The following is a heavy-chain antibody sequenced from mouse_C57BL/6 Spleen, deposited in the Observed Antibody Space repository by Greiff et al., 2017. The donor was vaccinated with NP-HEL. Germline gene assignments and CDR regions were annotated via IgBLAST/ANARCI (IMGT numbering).Heavy chain of an antibody. CDR3: ARSMVTTGGNYAMDY. Sequence: VKLMESGPGLVAPSQSLSITCTVSGFSLTSYGVHWVRQPPGKGLEWLVVIWSDGSTTYNSALKSRLSISKDNSKSQVFLKMNSLQTDDTAMYYCARSMVTTGGNYAMDYWGQGTSVTVSS. V-gene: IGHV2-6*03. CDR1: GFSLTSYG. J-gene: IGHJ4*01. CDR2: IWSDGST. D-gene: IGHD2-2*01.